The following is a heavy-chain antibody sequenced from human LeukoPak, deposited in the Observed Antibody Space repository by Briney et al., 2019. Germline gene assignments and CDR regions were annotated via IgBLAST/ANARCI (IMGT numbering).Heavy chain of an antibody. CDR1: GFTFSSYA. CDR3: ARDPSYSSGWYSVIGKNWFDP. D-gene: IGHD6-19*01. Sequence: GGSLRLSCAASGFTFSSYAMHWVRQAPGKGLEWVAVISYDGSNKYYADSVKGRFTISRDNSKNTLYLQMNSLRAEDTAVYYCARDPSYSSGWYSVIGKNWFDPCGQGTLVTVSS. CDR2: ISYDGSNK. J-gene: IGHJ5*02. V-gene: IGHV3-30*04.